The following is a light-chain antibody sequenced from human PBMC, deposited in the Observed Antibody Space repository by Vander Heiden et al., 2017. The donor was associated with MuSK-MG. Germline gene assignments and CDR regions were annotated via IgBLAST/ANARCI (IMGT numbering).Light chain of an antibody. CDR2: QDR. J-gene: IGLJ2*01. CDR1: NLGEKY. Sequence: SYELTQPPSVSVSPGQTASINCSGDNLGEKYVCWYEQKSGQSPVLVMYQDRKRPSRIPERLSGSNTGDVATLTISETQPMDEAEYYCQVWDNNAAIFGGGTKLTVI. CDR3: QVWDNNAAI. V-gene: IGLV3-1*01.